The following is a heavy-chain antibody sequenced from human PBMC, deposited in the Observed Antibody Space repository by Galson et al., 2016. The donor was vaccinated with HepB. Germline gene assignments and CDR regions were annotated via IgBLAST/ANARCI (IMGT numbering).Heavy chain of an antibody. Sequence: SLRLSCAASGFIFSSYAMHWVRQAPGKGLEWVAVIWYDGSNKYYADSVKGRFTISRDNSKNTLYLQMNSLRAEDTAVYYCASWAGPAPYDFDYYYGMDVWGKGTTVTVSS. J-gene: IGHJ6*04. CDR1: GFIFSSYA. CDR2: IWYDGSNK. V-gene: IGHV3-33*01. D-gene: IGHD3-3*01. CDR3: ASWAGPAPYDFDYYYGMDV.